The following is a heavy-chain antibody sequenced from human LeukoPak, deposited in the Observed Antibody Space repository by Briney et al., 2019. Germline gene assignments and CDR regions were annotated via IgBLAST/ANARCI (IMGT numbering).Heavy chain of an antibody. CDR3: AKDRDYYDSSSYYYFDY. V-gene: IGHV3-30*18. J-gene: IGHJ4*02. CDR1: GFTVSSNY. Sequence: GGSLRLSCAASGFTVSSNYMSWVRQAPGKGLEWVAVISYDGSNKYYADSVKGRFTISRDNSKNTLYLQMNSLRAEDTAVYYCAKDRDYYDSSSYYYFDYWGQGTLVIVSS. CDR2: ISYDGSNK. D-gene: IGHD3-22*01.